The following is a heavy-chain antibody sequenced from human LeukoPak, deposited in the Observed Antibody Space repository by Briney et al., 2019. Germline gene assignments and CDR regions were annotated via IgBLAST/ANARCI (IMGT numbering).Heavy chain of an antibody. CDR1: GGSISSYY. CDR2: IYYSGST. J-gene: IGHJ4*02. V-gene: IGHV4-39*01. D-gene: IGHD1-14*01. Sequence: PSETLSLTCTVSGGSISSYYWGWIRQPPGKGLEWIGSIYYSGSTYYNPSLKSRVTISVDTSKNQFSLKLSSVTAADTAVYYCARLLEPRDWGQGTLVTVSS. CDR3: ARLLEPRD.